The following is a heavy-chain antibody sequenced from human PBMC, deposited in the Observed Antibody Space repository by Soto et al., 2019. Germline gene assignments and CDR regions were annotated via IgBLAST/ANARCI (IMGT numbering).Heavy chain of an antibody. CDR1: GGSISSGGYS. J-gene: IGHJ6*02. V-gene: IGHV4-30-2*01. D-gene: IGHD6-19*01. Sequence: SETLSLTCAVSGGSISSGGYSWSWIRQPPGKGLEWIGYIYHSGSTYYNPSLKSRVTISVDRSKNQFSLKLSSVTAADTAVYCCARAAPEADYYYGMDVWGQGTTVTV. CDR3: ARAAPEADYYYGMDV. CDR2: IYHSGST.